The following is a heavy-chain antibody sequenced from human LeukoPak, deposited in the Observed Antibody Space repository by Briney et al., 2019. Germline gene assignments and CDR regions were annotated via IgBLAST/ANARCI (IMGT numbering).Heavy chain of an antibody. J-gene: IGHJ6*02. CDR3: TKDYCGKFCSAV. CDR2: ITKSGDST. Sequence: GGSLRLSCAASGLTFSSHWMHWVRQAPGKGLEWVSTITKSGDSTYYVDSVKGRFTISRDNSKNTLYLQMNSLRAEDTAKYYCTKDYCGKFCSAVWGQGTTVTVSS. CDR1: GLTFSSHW. V-gene: IGHV3-23*01. D-gene: IGHD3-9*01.